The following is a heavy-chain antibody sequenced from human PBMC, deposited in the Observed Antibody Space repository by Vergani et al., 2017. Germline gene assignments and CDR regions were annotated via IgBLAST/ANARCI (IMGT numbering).Heavy chain of an antibody. D-gene: IGHD1/OR15-1a*01. CDR1: GFSFSSHA. CDR3: AKSPNFNNRPTDY. Sequence: QVQLAESGGGRVQPGRSLRLSCAASGFSFSSHAIHWVRQAPGKGLEWVAVISNDGSKKYYADSVKGRFTISRDNSKNTLLLQMNSLRAKDTAVYYCAKSPNFNNRPTDYWGQGTLVTVSS. J-gene: IGHJ4*02. CDR2: ISNDGSKK. V-gene: IGHV3-30*18.